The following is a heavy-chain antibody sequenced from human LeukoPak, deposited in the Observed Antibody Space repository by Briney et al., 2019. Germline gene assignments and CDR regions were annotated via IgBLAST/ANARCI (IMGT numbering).Heavy chain of an antibody. Sequence: SVKVSCKASGGTFSSYAISWVRQAPGQGLEWMGRIIPILGIANYAQKFQGRVTITADKSTSTAYMELSSLRSEDTAVYYCTRSTVVTPGSSNYFDYWGQGTLVTVSS. J-gene: IGHJ4*02. CDR3: TRSTVVTPGSSNYFDY. CDR1: GGTFSSYA. CDR2: IIPILGIA. V-gene: IGHV1-69*04. D-gene: IGHD4-23*01.